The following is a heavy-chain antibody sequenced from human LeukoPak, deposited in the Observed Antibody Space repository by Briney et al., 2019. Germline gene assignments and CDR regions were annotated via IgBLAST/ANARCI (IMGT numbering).Heavy chain of an antibody. CDR1: GYTFDDYG. Sequence: GGSLRLSCAASGYTFDDYGMSWVRQAPGKGLEWVSGINWNGGSTGYADSVKGRFTISRDNAKNSLYLQMNSLRAEDTALYYCARDGDYGPFDYWGQGTLVTVSS. V-gene: IGHV3-20*04. CDR2: INWNGGST. J-gene: IGHJ4*02. D-gene: IGHD4-17*01. CDR3: ARDGDYGPFDY.